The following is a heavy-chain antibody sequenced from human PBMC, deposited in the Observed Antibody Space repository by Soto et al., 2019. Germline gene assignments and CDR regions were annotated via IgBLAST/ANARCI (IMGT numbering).Heavy chain of an antibody. Sequence: GGSLRLSCAASGFTFSNAWMSWVRQAPGKGPEWVGRIKSKTDGGTTDYAAPVKGRFTISRDDSKNTLYLQMNSLKTEDTAVYYCTTVGSSWLYYYYGMDVWGQGTTVTVSS. D-gene: IGHD6-13*01. J-gene: IGHJ6*02. V-gene: IGHV3-15*01. CDR2: IKSKTDGGTT. CDR1: GFTFSNAW. CDR3: TTVGSSWLYYYYGMDV.